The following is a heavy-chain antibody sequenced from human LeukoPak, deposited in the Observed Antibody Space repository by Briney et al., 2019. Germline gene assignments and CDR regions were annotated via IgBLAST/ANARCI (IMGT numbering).Heavy chain of an antibody. Sequence: PSETLSLTCTVSGGSIGSYYWSWIRQPPGKGLEWIGYIFYTGSTNYNSSLKSRVTISIDTSKNQFSLRLSSVTAADTAVYFCARYVVTRGYSFDYWGQGTLVTVSS. J-gene: IGHJ4*02. V-gene: IGHV4-59*12. CDR2: IFYTGST. CDR1: GGSIGSYY. CDR3: ARYVVTRGYSFDY. D-gene: IGHD4-23*01.